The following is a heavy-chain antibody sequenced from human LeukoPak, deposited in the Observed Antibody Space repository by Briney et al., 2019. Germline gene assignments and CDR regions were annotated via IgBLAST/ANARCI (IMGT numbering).Heavy chain of an antibody. V-gene: IGHV3-64D*06. CDR1: GFTFSSYA. J-gene: IGHJ6*04. CDR2: ISSNGGST. D-gene: IGHD6-19*01. Sequence: PGGSLRLSCSASGFTFSSYAMHWVRQAPGKGLEYVSPISSNGGSTYYADSVKGRFTICRDNSKTTLYLQMSSLRAEDTAVYYCVQDPQWLVGGRRYYYGMDVWGKGTTVTVSS. CDR3: VQDPQWLVGGRRYYYGMDV.